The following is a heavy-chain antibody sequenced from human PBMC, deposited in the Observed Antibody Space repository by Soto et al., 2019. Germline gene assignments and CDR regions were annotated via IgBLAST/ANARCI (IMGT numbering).Heavy chain of an antibody. J-gene: IGHJ6*02. V-gene: IGHV4-31*03. D-gene: IGHD2-2*01. Sequence: SETLSLTCTVSGGSISSGGYYWSWMRQHPGKGLEWIGYIYYSGTTYYNPSLKSRVTISVDTSKNQFSLKLSSVTAADTAVYYCARDTYCISTSCSRPGYYYYGMDVWGQGTTVTVS. CDR3: ARDTYCISTSCSRPGYYYYGMDV. CDR1: GGSISSGGYY. CDR2: IYYSGTT.